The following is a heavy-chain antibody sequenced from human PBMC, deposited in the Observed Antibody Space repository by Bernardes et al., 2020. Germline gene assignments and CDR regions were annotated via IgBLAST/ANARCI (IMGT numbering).Heavy chain of an antibody. V-gene: IGHV3-33*01. D-gene: IGHD1-20*01. J-gene: IGHJ4*02. CDR1: GFTFSSYG. CDR3: ARDDGITGTTTPFDY. CDR2: IWYDGSNK. Sequence: GGSLRLSCAASGFTFSSYGMHWVRQAPGKGLEWVAVIWYDGSNKYYADSVKGRFTISRDNSKNTLYLQMNSLRAEDTAVYYCARDDGITGTTTPFDYWGQGTLVTVSS.